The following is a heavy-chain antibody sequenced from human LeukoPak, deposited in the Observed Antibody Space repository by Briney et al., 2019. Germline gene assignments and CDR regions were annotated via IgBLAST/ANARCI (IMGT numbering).Heavy chain of an antibody. J-gene: IGHJ4*02. Sequence: GGSLRLSCAASGFTFSSYSMNWVRQAPGKGLEWVSSISSSSSYIYYADSVKGRFTISRDNARNSLYLQMNSLRAEDTAVYYCARDLRQWYDYWGQGTLVTVSS. V-gene: IGHV3-21*01. CDR1: GFTFSSYS. CDR2: ISSSSSYI. CDR3: ARDLRQWYDY. D-gene: IGHD2-8*01.